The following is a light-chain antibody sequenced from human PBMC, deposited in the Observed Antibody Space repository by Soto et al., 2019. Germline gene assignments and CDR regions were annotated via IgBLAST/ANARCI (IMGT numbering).Light chain of an antibody. Sequence: EIVMTQSPATLSVSPGERATLSCRASQSVSSTLAWYQQKPGQAPRLLIYGASTRATVIPARFSGSGSGTEFTLTISSLQSEDFAVYSCQQYKDWPRTFGQGTKVEIK. CDR2: GAS. CDR1: QSVSST. V-gene: IGKV3-15*01. CDR3: QQYKDWPRT. J-gene: IGKJ1*01.